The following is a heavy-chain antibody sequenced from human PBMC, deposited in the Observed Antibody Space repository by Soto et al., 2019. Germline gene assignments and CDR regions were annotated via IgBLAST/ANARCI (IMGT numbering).Heavy chain of an antibody. V-gene: IGHV3-21*01. CDR1: GFTFSSYS. CDR2: ISSSSSYI. Sequence: PGGSLRLSCAASGFTFSSYSMNWVRQAPGKGLEWVSSISSSSSYIYYADSVKGRFTISRDNAKNSLYLQMNSLRAEDTAVYYCARAGYCSSTSCYIYYYYYMDVWGKGTTVTVSS. J-gene: IGHJ6*03. CDR3: ARAGYCSSTSCYIYYYYYMDV. D-gene: IGHD2-2*01.